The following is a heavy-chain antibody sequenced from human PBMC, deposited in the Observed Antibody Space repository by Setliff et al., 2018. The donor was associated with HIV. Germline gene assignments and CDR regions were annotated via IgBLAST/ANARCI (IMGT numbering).Heavy chain of an antibody. J-gene: IGHJ4*02. CDR1: GFTFSNAW. V-gene: IGHV3-11*04. D-gene: IGHD1-26*01. Sequence: PGGSLRLSCAASGFTFSNAWMSWVRQAPGKGLEWLSYISSSGSPIYYADSVKGRFMFSRDTTKTSFYLQMNSLRAEDTGVYYCTRGEDWGQGTLVTVSS. CDR3: TRGED. CDR2: ISSSGSPI.